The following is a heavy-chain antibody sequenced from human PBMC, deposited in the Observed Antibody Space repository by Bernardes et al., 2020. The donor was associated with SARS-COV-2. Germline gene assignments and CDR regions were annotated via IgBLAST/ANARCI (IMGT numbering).Heavy chain of an antibody. Sequence: SEPLSLTCTASGGSISSSSYYWGRIRQPPGKGLEWIGSIYYSGSTYYNPSLKSRVTISVDTSKNQFSLKLSSVTAADTAVYYCARLQRITIFGVVIGPGYWGQGTLVTVSS. V-gene: IGHV4-39*01. CDR3: ARLQRITIFGVVIGPGY. CDR1: GGSISSSSYY. D-gene: IGHD3-3*01. CDR2: IYYSGST. J-gene: IGHJ4*02.